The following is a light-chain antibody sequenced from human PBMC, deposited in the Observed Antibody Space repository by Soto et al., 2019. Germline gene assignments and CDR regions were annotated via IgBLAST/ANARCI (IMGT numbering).Light chain of an antibody. J-gene: IGKJ1*01. CDR1: QTISSY. Sequence: DIQMTQSPSSLSASVGDRVTMTCRASQTISSYLNWYQQKPGKAPNLLIYAASSLQSGVPSRFSGSGYGTDFTLTINSLQPEDFAIYYCQQTYSTPRTFGQGTKVEIK. CDR3: QQTYSTPRT. CDR2: AAS. V-gene: IGKV1-39*01.